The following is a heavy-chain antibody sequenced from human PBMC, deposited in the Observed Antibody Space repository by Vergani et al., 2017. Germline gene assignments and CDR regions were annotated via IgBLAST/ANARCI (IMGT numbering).Heavy chain of an antibody. CDR2: VSHSGST. V-gene: IGHV4-38-2*02. J-gene: IGHJ4*02. CDR1: GYSITSGFY. Sequence: QVQLQESGPGLVKPSETLTLTCSVSGYSITSGFYWAWIRQPPGKGLEWIVSVSHSGSTFYNSSLRSRVTITLDTSRNQFSLNLRSVIAADTAMYYCSRDAWQGVSVSDSTPGYCGQGTLVSVSS. CDR3: SRDAWQGVSVSDSTPGY. D-gene: IGHD2-21*01.